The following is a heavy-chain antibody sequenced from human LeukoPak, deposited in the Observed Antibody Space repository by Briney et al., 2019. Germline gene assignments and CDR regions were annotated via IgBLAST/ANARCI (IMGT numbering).Heavy chain of an antibody. D-gene: IGHD3-3*01. CDR2: MNPNSGNT. V-gene: IGHV1-8*01. Sequence: ASVKVSCKASGYTFTSYDINWVRQATGQGLEWMGWMNPNSGNTGYAQKFQGGVTMTRNTSISTAYMELSSLRSEDTAVYYCARAPPYYDFWSGYWERNNWFDPWGQGTLVTVSS. CDR3: ARAPPYYDFWSGYWERNNWFDP. CDR1: GYTFTSYD. J-gene: IGHJ5*02.